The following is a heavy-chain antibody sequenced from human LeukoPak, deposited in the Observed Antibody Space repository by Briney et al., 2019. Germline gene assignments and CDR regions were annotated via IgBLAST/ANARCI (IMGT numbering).Heavy chain of an antibody. J-gene: IGHJ5*02. D-gene: IGHD3-22*01. CDR3: TTVRFEVDSSGYYHNYFDP. CDR2: VSSGGGTM. CDR1: GFTFSAYY. V-gene: IGHV3-11*04. Sequence: GGSLRLSCAASGFTFSAYYMSWIRQAPGKGLEWVSYVSSGGGTMYYADSVKGRFTVSRDNADNSLYLQMNSLRAEDTAVYYCTTVRFEVDSSGYYHNYFDPWGQGTLVTVSS.